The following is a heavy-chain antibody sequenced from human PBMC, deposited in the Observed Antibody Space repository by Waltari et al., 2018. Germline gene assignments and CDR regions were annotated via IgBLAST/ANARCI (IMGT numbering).Heavy chain of an antibody. D-gene: IGHD2-21*01. CDR2: IIPIFGTA. J-gene: IGHJ4*02. CDR1: GGTLSSYA. CDR3: ATGPGIYCGGDCYTEN. V-gene: IGHV1-69*05. Sequence: QVQLVQSGAEVKKPGSSVKVSCKASGGTLSSYASSWVRQAPGQGLEWLGGIIPIFGTANYAQKFQGRVTITTDESTSTAYMELSSLRSEDTAVYYCATGPGIYCGGDCYTENWGQGTLVTVSS.